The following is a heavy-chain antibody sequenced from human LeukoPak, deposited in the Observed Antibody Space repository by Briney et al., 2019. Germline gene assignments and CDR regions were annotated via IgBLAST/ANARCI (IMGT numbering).Heavy chain of an antibody. CDR2: IYYSGST. Sequence: SETLSLTCTVSGGSISSYYWSWIRQLPGKGLEWIGYIYYSGSTYYNPSLKSRVTISVDTSKNQFSLKLSSVTAADTAVYYCAREYGGDPHFDYWGQGTLVTVSS. V-gene: IGHV4-59*12. J-gene: IGHJ4*02. CDR3: AREYGGDPHFDY. CDR1: GGSISSYY. D-gene: IGHD2-21*02.